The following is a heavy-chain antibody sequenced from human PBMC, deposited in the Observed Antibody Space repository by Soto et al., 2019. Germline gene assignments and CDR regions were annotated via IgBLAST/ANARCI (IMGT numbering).Heavy chain of an antibody. CDR1: GYSFMTYG. V-gene: IGHV1-3*01. D-gene: IGHD3-10*01. J-gene: IGHJ4*02. CDR3: VRIRLLWFAEPYY. CDR2: INPGSGAT. Sequence: ASVKVSCKASGYSFMTYGIQWVRQAPGQRPEWMGWINPGSGATKYSDKFQGRVAITRDTSATTVYMELSSLTSEDTAVYYCVRIRLLWFAEPYYWAQGTRVTVSS.